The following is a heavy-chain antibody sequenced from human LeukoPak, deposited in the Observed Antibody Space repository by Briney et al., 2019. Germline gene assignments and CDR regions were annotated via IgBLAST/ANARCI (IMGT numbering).Heavy chain of an antibody. Sequence: GGSLRLSSAASGFTFNSYPISWVPQAPGKGLEWVSAISGSGGSTYYADPVKGRFTISRDNSKNTLYLQMNSLRAEDTAVYYCAKGHSVDYWGQGTLVTVSS. D-gene: IGHD4-11*01. CDR1: GFTFNSYP. CDR3: AKGHSVDY. J-gene: IGHJ4*02. CDR2: ISGSGGST. V-gene: IGHV3-23*01.